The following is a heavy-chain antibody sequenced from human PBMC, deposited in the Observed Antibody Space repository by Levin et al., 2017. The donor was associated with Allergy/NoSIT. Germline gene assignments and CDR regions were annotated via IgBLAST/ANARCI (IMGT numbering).Heavy chain of an antibody. V-gene: IGHV4-39*01. D-gene: IGHD3-9*01. J-gene: IGHJ3*02. CDR2: IYYSGST. CDR3: ARLPLPLLRYFDWLWGDI. Sequence: PSETLSLTCTVSGGSISSSSYYWGWIRQPPGTGLEWIGSIYYSGSTYYNPSLKSRVTISVDTSKNQFSLKLSSVTAADTAVYYCARLPLPLLRYFDWLWGDIWGQGTMVTVSS. CDR1: GGSISSSSYY.